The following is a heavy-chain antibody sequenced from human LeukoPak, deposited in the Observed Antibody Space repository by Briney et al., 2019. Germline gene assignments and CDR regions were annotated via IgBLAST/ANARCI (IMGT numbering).Heavy chain of an antibody. CDR3: ASGRDGYFDY. CDR2: IYYSGST. Sequence: SETLSLTCTVSGGSISSHYWSWIRQPPGKGLEGIGYIYYSGSTNYNPSLKSRVTISVDTSKNQFSLKLSSVTAADTAVYYCASGRDGYFDYWGQGTLVTVSS. D-gene: IGHD5-24*01. J-gene: IGHJ4*02. CDR1: GGSISSHY. V-gene: IGHV4-59*11.